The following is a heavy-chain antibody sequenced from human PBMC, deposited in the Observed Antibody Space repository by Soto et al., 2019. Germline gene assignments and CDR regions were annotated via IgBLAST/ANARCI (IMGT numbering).Heavy chain of an antibody. CDR2: INPSGST. Sequence: QVQLQQWGAGLLKPSETLSLTCAVYGGSFSGYYWSWIRQPPGKGLEWIGEINPSGSTTYSPSLKSRVTISVDTSKNQFSLKRSSVTAADTAVYYCVREGLYCVSTNCYGGFFELWGRGTLVTVSS. V-gene: IGHV4-34*01. D-gene: IGHD2-2*01. CDR1: GGSFSGYY. CDR3: VREGLYCVSTNCYGGFFEL. J-gene: IGHJ2*01.